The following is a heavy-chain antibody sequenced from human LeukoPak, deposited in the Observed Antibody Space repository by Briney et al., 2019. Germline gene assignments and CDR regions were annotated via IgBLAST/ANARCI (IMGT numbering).Heavy chain of an antibody. J-gene: IGHJ6*03. CDR1: GGSFSGYY. Sequence: PSETLSLTCAVYGGSFSGYYWSWIRQPPGKGLEWIGEINHSGSTNYNPSLKSRVTISVDTSKNQFSLKLSSVTAADTAVYYCARVTTIFGVLKYYYYMDVWGKGTTVTVSS. CDR3: ARVTTIFGVLKYYYYMDV. CDR2: INHSGST. V-gene: IGHV4-34*01. D-gene: IGHD3-3*01.